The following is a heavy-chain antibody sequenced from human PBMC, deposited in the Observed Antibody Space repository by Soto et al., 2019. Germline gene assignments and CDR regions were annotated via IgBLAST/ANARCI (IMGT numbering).Heavy chain of an antibody. CDR2: VSNDGSNK. CDR1: GFTFSSYV. Sequence: QVQLVESGGGVVQPGRSLRLSCAASGFTFSSYVMHWVRQAPGKGLEWVAVVSNDGSNKDYADSVKGRFTISRDNSKNTLYLRMKSQRAEDTAVYYCAKVLLTYTSGWYHPHFDYWGQGTLVTVSS. V-gene: IGHV3-30*18. D-gene: IGHD6-19*01. CDR3: AKVLLTYTSGWYHPHFDY. J-gene: IGHJ4*02.